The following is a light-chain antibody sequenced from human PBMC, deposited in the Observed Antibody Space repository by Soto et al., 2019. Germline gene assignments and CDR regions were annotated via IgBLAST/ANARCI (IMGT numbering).Light chain of an antibody. Sequence: ETVLTQSPGTLSLSPGERATLSCRASQSVSTNYLAWYQQNPGLATSLVIYGTTSRATSLPDTVSGGGSGTDFSLTISRLETADFAVDYCQQYSGSSYTFGQGTKLEI. CDR1: QSVSTNY. J-gene: IGKJ2*01. V-gene: IGKV3-20*01. CDR2: GTT. CDR3: QQYSGSSYT.